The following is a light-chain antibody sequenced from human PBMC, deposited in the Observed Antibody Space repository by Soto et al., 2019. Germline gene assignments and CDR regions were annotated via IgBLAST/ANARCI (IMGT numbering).Light chain of an antibody. CDR1: SSDVGGYNY. CDR3: CLYAGSNTFV. V-gene: IGLV2-11*01. Sequence: QSVLTQPRSVSGSPGQSVTISCTGTSSDVGGYNYVSWYQQHPGKAPKLMIYDVSKRPSGVPDRFSGSKSGNTASLTISGLQAEDEADYYCCLYAGSNTFVFGTGTKVTVL. J-gene: IGLJ1*01. CDR2: DVS.